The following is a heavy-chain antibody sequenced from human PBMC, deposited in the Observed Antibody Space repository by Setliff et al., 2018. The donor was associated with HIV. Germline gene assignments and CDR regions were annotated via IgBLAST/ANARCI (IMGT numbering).Heavy chain of an antibody. Sequence: GGSLRLSCEASGLSSSFAWMHWVRQAPGKGLEWVSGINWNGGSTGYADSVKGRFTMSRDNSKNTLYLQMNSLRAEDTAVYYCAPVRDGYNYFFDYWGQGTLVTVSS. J-gene: IGHJ4*02. CDR3: APVRDGYNYFFDY. CDR2: INWNGGST. V-gene: IGHV3-20*04. CDR1: GLSSSFAW. D-gene: IGHD5-12*01.